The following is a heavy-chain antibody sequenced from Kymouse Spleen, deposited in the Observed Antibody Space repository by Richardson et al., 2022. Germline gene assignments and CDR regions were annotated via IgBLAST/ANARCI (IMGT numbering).Heavy chain of an antibody. D-gene: IGHD3-10*01. Sequence: EVQLVESGGGLVQPGGSLRLSCAASGFTFSSYWMSWVRQAPGKGLEWVANIKQDGSEKYYVDSVKGRFTISRDNAKNSLYLQMNSLRAEDTAVYYCARRARSGSYWGMDVWGQGTTVTVSS. CDR3: ARRARSGSYWGMDV. CDR2: IKQDGSEK. J-gene: IGHJ6*02. V-gene: IGHV3-7*01. CDR1: GFTFSSYW.